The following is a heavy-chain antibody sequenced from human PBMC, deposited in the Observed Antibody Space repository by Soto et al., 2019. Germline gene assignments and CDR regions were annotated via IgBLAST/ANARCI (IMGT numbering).Heavy chain of an antibody. Sequence: EVQLVASGGGSIQPGGSLRLSCAASGFSFSSYSMNWVRQAPGKGLEWLSYISNRGSPTYYADSVKGRFTISRDNAKHSIYLQLNGRRAEDTAVYYCVRDAGNVPTGQHTVHGDYWGQGTLVTVSS. V-gene: IGHV3-48*04. CDR1: GFSFSSYS. J-gene: IGHJ4*02. CDR3: VRDAGNVPTGQHTVHGDY. D-gene: IGHD1-1*01. CDR2: ISNRGSPT.